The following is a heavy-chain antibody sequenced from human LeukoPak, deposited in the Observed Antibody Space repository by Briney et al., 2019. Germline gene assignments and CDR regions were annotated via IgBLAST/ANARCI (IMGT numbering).Heavy chain of an antibody. D-gene: IGHD7-27*01. V-gene: IGHV4-39*01. CDR3: ARHQHELTGDRNWFDP. Sequence: SETLSLTCTVSGGSISSSSYYWGWIRQPPGKGLEWIGSIYYSGSTYYNPSLKSRVTISVDTSKNQFSLKLSSVTAADTAVYYCARHQHELTGDRNWFDPWGQGTLVTVS. CDR1: GGSISSSSYY. J-gene: IGHJ5*02. CDR2: IYYSGST.